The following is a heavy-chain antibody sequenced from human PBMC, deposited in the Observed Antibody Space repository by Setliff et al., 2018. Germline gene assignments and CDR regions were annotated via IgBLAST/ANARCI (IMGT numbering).Heavy chain of an antibody. J-gene: IGHJ5*02. CDR2: INSDGSST. Sequence: GGSLRLSCAASGFSFSSHWMHWVRHAPGKGLVWVSRINSDGSSTSYADSVKGRFTISRDNAKNTLYLQMKSLRAEDTAVYYCARVKGGRGFGELLSNWFDPWGQGTLVTVSS. V-gene: IGHV3-74*01. CDR3: ARVKGGRGFGELLSNWFDP. D-gene: IGHD3-10*01. CDR1: GFSFSSHW.